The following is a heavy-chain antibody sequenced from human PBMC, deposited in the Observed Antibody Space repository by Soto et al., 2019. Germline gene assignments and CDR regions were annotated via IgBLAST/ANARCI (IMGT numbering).Heavy chain of an antibody. CDR2: ISYDGSNK. V-gene: IGHV3-30*18. CDR3: AKDGEDGAYCGGDCYSGYFQH. Sequence: QVQLVESGGGVVQPGMSLRLSCAASGFTFSSYGMHWVRQAPGKGLEWVAVISYDGSNKYYADSVKGRFTISRDNSKNTLYLKMNSLRAEDTAVYYCAKDGEDGAYCGGDCYSGYFQHWGQGTLVTVSS. CDR1: GFTFSSYG. J-gene: IGHJ1*01. D-gene: IGHD2-21*02.